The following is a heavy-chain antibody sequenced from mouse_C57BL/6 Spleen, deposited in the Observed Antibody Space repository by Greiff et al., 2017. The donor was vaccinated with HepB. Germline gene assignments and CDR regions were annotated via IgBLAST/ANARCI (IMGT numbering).Heavy chain of an antibody. D-gene: IGHD2-12*01. CDR1: GFNIKDDY. Sequence: EVQLQQSGAELVRPGASVKLSCTASGFNIKDDYMHWVKQRPEQGLEWIGWIDPENGDTEYASKFQGKATITADTSSNTAYLQLSSLTSEDTAVYYCTTGVTIWYFDVWGTGTTVTVSS. J-gene: IGHJ1*03. V-gene: IGHV14-4*01. CDR3: TTGVTIWYFDV. CDR2: IDPENGDT.